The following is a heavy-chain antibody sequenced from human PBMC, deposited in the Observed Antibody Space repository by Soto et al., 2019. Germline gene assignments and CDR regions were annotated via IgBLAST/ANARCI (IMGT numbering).Heavy chain of an antibody. J-gene: IGHJ5*02. CDR3: ARESSGNHNHNWFDP. CDR2: IWFSGTT. CDR1: GGSLSPYY. Sequence: QVQLQESGPGLVKPSETLSLTCTVSGGSLSPYYWSWVRQPPGKGLEWIGYIWFSGTTTYNPSLMSRVTMSVDTSKNQLSLELKFVTAADTAVYYCARESSGNHNHNWFDPWGQGTLVTVSA. V-gene: IGHV4-59*01. D-gene: IGHD1-20*01.